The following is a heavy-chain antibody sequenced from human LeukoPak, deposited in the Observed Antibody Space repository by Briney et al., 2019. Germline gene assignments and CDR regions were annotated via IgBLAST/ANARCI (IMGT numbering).Heavy chain of an antibody. CDR2: IIPIFGTA. CDR1: GGTFSSYA. J-gene: IGHJ6*02. V-gene: IGHV1-69*13. D-gene: IGHD2-2*01. CDR3: ARDSCGGLSTSCPMDV. Sequence: ASVKVSCKASGGTFSSYAISWVRQAPGQGLEWMGGIIPIFGTANYAQKFQGRVTITADESTSTAYMELSSLRSEDTAVYYCARDSCGGLSTSCPMDVWGQGTTVTVSS.